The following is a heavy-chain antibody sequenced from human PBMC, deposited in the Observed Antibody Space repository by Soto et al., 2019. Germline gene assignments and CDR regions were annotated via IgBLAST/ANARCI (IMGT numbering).Heavy chain of an antibody. J-gene: IGHJ4*02. CDR1: GFSLSTNT. V-gene: IGHV3-30*04. CDR2: ISNDGRRK. Sequence: SLRLSCAASGFSLSTNTMHWVRQVPGKGLEWVASISNDGRRKYYADFVKGRFTISRDTANNILYLEMNSLRAEDTSLYYCARVATAITYDFWGQGTQVTVSS. CDR3: ARVATAITYDF.